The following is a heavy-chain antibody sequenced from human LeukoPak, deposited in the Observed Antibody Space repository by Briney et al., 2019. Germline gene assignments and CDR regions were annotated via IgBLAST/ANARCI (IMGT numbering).Heavy chain of an antibody. Sequence: GASVKVSCKASGYTFTSYGISWVRQAPGQGLEWMGWISAYNGNTNYAQKLQGRVTMTTDTSTSTAYMELRGLRSDDTAVYYCARSGYRDYYYYYYMDVWGKRTTVTVSS. D-gene: IGHD3-22*01. V-gene: IGHV1-18*01. J-gene: IGHJ6*03. CDR3: ARSGYRDYYYYYYMDV. CDR1: GYTFTSYG. CDR2: ISAYNGNT.